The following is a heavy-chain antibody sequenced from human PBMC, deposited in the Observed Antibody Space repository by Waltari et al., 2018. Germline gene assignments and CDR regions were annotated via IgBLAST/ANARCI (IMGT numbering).Heavy chain of an antibody. CDR2: IYYSGST. CDR1: GGSISSSSYY. D-gene: IGHD3-10*01. J-gene: IGHJ4*02. CDR3: ARVHPSGEFDC. V-gene: IGHV4-39*07. Sequence: QLQLQESGPGLVKPSGTLSLTCTVSGGSISSSSYYWGWIRQPPGKGLEWIGSIYYSGSTYYNPSLKSRVTISVDTSKNQFSLKLSSVTAADTAVYYCARVHPSGEFDCWGQGTLVTVSS.